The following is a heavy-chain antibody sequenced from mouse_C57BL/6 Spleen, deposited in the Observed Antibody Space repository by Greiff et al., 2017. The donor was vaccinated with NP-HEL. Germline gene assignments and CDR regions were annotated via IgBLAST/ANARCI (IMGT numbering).Heavy chain of an antibody. D-gene: IGHD2-2*01. CDR3: ARWLRRRVDY. CDR1: GYTFTSYW. J-gene: IGHJ4*01. CDR2: IHPTSGST. V-gene: IGHV1-64*01. Sequence: QVQLKQPGAELVKPGASVKLSCKASGYTFTSYWMHWVKQRPGQGLEWIGMIHPTSGSTNYNEKFKSKATLTVDKSSSTAYMQLSSLTSEDSAVYYCARWLRRRVDYWGQGTSVTVSS.